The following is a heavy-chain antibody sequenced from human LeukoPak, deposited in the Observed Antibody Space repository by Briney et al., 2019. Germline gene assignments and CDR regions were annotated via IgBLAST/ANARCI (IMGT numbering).Heavy chain of an antibody. CDR1: RYAFTSYG. V-gene: IGHV1-18*01. CDR3: ARDKAYCGGDCYLGDY. J-gene: IGHJ4*02. CDR2: ISAYNGNT. D-gene: IGHD2-21*02. Sequence: GASVKVSCKASRYAFTSYGISSVRQAPGHELEWMGWISAYNGNTNYAQKLQGRVTMTTDTSTSTAYMELRSLRSDDTAVYYCARDKAYCGGDCYLGDYWGQGTLVTVSS.